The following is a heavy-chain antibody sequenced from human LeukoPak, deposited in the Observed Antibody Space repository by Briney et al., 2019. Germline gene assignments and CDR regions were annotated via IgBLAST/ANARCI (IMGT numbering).Heavy chain of an antibody. V-gene: IGHV3-23*01. D-gene: IGHD3-10*01. CDR1: GFTFSSYA. Sequence: GGSLRLSCAASGFTFSSYAMRWVCQAPGKGLEWVSAISGSGGSTYYADSVKGRFTISRDNSKNTLYLQMNSLRAEDTAVYYCAKPMVRGALAYWGQGTRVTVSS. CDR3: AKPMVRGALAY. J-gene: IGHJ4*02. CDR2: ISGSGGST.